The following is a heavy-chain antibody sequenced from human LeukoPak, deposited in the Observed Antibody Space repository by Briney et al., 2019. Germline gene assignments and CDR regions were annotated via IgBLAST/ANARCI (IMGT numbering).Heavy chain of an antibody. CDR2: IIPIFGTA. CDR3: AREDGPQQWLDYNGMDV. D-gene: IGHD6-19*01. CDR1: GGTFSSYA. Sequence: ASVKVSCKASGGTFSSYAISWVRQAPGQGLEWMGGIIPIFGTANYAQKFQGRVTITADESTSTAYMELSSLRSEDTAVYYCAREDGPQQWLDYNGMDVWGQETKVTVSS. J-gene: IGHJ6*02. V-gene: IGHV1-69*13.